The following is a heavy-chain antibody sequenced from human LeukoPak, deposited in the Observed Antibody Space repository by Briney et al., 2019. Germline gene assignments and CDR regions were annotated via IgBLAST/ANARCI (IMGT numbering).Heavy chain of an antibody. D-gene: IGHD2/OR15-2a*01. CDR2: IYYSGST. Sequence: KPSETLSLTCTVSGGSISSSSYYWGWIRQPPGKGLEWIGSIYYSGSTYYNPSLKSRVTISVDTSKNQFSLKLSSVTAADTAVYYCARRIRGLSDFDYWGQGTLVTVSS. CDR3: ARRIRGLSDFDY. V-gene: IGHV4-39*01. CDR1: GGSISSSSYY. J-gene: IGHJ4*02.